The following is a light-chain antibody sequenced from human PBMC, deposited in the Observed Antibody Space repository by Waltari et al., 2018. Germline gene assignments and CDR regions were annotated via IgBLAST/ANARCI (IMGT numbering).Light chain of an antibody. CDR1: SSNIGSHT. Sequence: QFTLTQSSSASGTPGQRVTISCSGSSSNIGSHTVNRYQQLPGTAPKLLIYYTDQRPSGVSDRFSGSKSGTSASLAFSGLQSEDEAHYYCAAWDDSLNGYVFGSGTEVTVL. CDR3: AAWDDSLNGYV. V-gene: IGLV1-44*01. CDR2: YTD. J-gene: IGLJ1*01.